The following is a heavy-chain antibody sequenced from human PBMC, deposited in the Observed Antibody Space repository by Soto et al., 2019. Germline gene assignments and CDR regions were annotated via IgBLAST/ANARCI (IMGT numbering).Heavy chain of an antibody. V-gene: IGHV4-39*07. CDR1: GASISIGTDY. J-gene: IGHJ4*02. D-gene: IGHD3-10*01. CDR3: ASDFGSGSYRFDY. CDR2: IHYTGST. Sequence: SETLSLTCSVSGASISIGTDYWGWIRQPPGKGLEWIGYIHYTGSTYYNPSLKSRVSITLDRSKNQISLKLNSVTAADTAVYYCASDFGSGSYRFDYWGQGTLVTVSS.